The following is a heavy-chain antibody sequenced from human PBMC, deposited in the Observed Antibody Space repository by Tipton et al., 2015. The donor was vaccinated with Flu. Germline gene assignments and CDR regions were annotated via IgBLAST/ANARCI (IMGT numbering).Heavy chain of an antibody. V-gene: IGHV1-46*01. CDR3: ARDCEDTLTGYTNPFDNWFDP. CDR2: INPSGGST. Sequence: QLVQSGAEVKKPGASVKVSCKASGYTFTSYYMHWVRQAPGQGLEWMGIINPSGGSTSYAQKFQGRVTMTRDTSTSTVYMELSSRRSEDTAVYYCARDCEDTLTGYTNPFDNWFDPWGQGTLVTVSS. CDR1: GYTFTSYY. D-gene: IGHD3-9*01. J-gene: IGHJ5*02.